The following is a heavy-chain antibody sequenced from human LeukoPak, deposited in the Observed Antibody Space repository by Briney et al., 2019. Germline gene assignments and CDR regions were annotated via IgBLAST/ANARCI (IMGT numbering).Heavy chain of an antibody. Sequence: SETLSLTCTVSGGSISSGSYYWSWIRQPAGKGLEWIGRIYTSGSTNYNPSLKSRVTISVDTSKNQFSLKLSSVTAADTAVYYCARDGGSGSYFDYYYYMDVWGKGTTVTVSS. D-gene: IGHD1-26*01. J-gene: IGHJ6*03. CDR2: IYTSGST. CDR3: ARDGGSGSYFDYYYYMDV. V-gene: IGHV4-61*02. CDR1: GGSISSGSYY.